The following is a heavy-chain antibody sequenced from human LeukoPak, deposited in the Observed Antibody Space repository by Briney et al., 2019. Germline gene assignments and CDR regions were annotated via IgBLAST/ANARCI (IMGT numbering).Heavy chain of an antibody. Sequence: SETLSLTCTVSGGSISSYYWSWIRQPPGKGLEWIGYIYYSGSTNYNPSLKSRVTISVDTSKNQFSLKLSSVTAADTAVYYCARAINYYGSGSYSFDPWGQGTLVTVSS. V-gene: IGHV4-59*01. J-gene: IGHJ5*02. CDR3: ARAINYYGSGSYSFDP. CDR1: GGSISSYY. D-gene: IGHD3-10*01. CDR2: IYYSGST.